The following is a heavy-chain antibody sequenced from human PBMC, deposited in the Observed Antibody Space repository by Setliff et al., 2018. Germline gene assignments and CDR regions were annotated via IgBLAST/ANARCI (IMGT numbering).Heavy chain of an antibody. D-gene: IGHD1-26*01. Sequence: SETLSLTCTVSGGSISDYYWSWIRQAPGKGLEWIGYIYYSGSTNYNPSLKSRVTISVDTSENQFSLRLNSVTAADTAVYYCARDAKYSGSYYWGQGTLVTVSS. V-gene: IGHV4-59*01. CDR3: ARDAKYSGSYY. J-gene: IGHJ4*02. CDR1: GGSISDYY. CDR2: IYYSGST.